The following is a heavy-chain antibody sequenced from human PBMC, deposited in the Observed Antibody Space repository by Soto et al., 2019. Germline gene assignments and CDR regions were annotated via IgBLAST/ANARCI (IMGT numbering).Heavy chain of an antibody. CDR1: GYTFTGYY. CDR3: ARERGYDILTGAQGFDP. V-gene: IGHV1-2*04. Sequence: QVQLVQSGAEVKKPGASVKVSCKASGYTFTGYYMHWVRQAPGQGLEWMGWINPNGGGTNYARKFQGWVTMTRDTSISTAYMGLSRLRSDDTAVYYCARERGYDILTGAQGFDPWGQGTLVTVSS. J-gene: IGHJ5*02. CDR2: INPNGGGT. D-gene: IGHD3-9*01.